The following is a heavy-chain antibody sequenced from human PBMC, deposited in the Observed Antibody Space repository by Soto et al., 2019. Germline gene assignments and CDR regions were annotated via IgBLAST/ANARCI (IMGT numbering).Heavy chain of an antibody. CDR1: GFTFSKAW. D-gene: IGHD6-6*01. CDR3: TTDPGGGVSARDVPDY. CDR2: IKSKTSGGTT. Sequence: EVQLVESGGGLVKPGGSLRLSCAASGFTFSKAWMSWVRQAPGKGLAWVGRIKSKTSGGTTDYAAPVKGRFAISRDDSKNTLYLQMNSLKTEDTAVYYCTTDPGGGVSARDVPDYWGQGTLVTVSS. V-gene: IGHV3-15*01. J-gene: IGHJ4*02.